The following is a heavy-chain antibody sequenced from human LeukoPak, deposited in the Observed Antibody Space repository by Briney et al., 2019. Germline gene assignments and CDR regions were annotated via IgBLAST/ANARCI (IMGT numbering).Heavy chain of an antibody. Sequence: SQTLSLTCTVSGGSISSGDYYWSWIRQPPGTGLEWIGYIYYSGSTYYNPSLKGRVTISVDTSKNQFSLKLSSVTAADTAVYYCARVRGSGSFDYWGQGTLVTVSS. J-gene: IGHJ4*02. CDR1: GGSISSGDYY. CDR2: IYYSGST. V-gene: IGHV4-30-4*01. CDR3: ARVRGSGSFDY. D-gene: IGHD3-10*01.